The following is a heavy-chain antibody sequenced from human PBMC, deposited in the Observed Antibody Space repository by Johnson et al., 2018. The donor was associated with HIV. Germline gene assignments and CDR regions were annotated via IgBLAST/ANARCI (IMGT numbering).Heavy chain of an antibody. CDR2: IKSKTDGGTT. D-gene: IGHD2-15*01. V-gene: IGHV3-15*01. J-gene: IGHJ3*02. CDR1: GFTVSSNY. Sequence: EVQLVESGGGLIQPGGSLRLSCAASGFTVSSNYMSWVRQAPGKGLEWVGRIKSKTDGGTTDYAAPVKGRFTISRDDSKNTLYLQMNSMKTEDTAVYYCTTVGGHDAFDIWGQGTMVTVSS. CDR3: TTVGGHDAFDI.